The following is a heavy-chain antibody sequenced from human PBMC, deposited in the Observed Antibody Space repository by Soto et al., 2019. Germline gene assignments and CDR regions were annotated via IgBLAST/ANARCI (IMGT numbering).Heavy chain of an antibody. J-gene: IGHJ4*02. D-gene: IGHD1-7*01. CDR2: MRSKGNSYET. CDR1: GFTFSGSA. CDR3: TRSVTGTTAHVDY. Sequence: EVQLVESGGGLVQPGGSLKLSCAASGFTFSGSAMHWVRQASGKGLEWVGRMRSKGNSYETVYAASVKGRFTIPRDDSKNTAYLQMNSLKAEDTAVYYCTRSVTGTTAHVDYWGQGTPVTVSS. V-gene: IGHV3-73*02.